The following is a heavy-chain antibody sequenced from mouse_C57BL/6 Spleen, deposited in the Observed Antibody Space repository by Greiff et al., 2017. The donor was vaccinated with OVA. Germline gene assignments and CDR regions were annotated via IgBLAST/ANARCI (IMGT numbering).Heavy chain of an antibody. V-gene: IGHV1-64*01. CDR2: IHPNSGST. CDR3: AREGYGYDRTWFAY. J-gene: IGHJ3*01. D-gene: IGHD2-2*01. Sequence: VQLQQPGAELVKPGASVKLSCKASGYTFTSYWMHWVKQRPGQGLEWIGMIHPNSGSTNYNEKFKSKATLTVDKSSSTAYMQLSSLTSEDSAVYYCAREGYGYDRTWFAYWGQGTLVTVSA. CDR1: GYTFTSYW.